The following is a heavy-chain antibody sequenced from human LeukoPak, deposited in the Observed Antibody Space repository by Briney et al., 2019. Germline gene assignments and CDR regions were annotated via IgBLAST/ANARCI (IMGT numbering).Heavy chain of an antibody. J-gene: IGHJ4*02. D-gene: IGHD4-17*01. V-gene: IGHV4-34*01. CDR3: ARAFGDYAGFSDY. CDR2: INHSGST. Sequence: SETLSLTCAVHGGSFSGYYWSWIRQPPGKGLEWIGEINHSGSTNYNPSLKSRVTISVDTSKNQFSLKLSSVTAADTAVYYCARAFGDYAGFSDYWGQGTLVTVSS. CDR1: GGSFSGYY.